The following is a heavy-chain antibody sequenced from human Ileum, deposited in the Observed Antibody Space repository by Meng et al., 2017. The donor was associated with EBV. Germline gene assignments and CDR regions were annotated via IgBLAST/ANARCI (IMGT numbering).Heavy chain of an antibody. D-gene: IGHD6-13*01. CDR2: IYYSGRT. V-gene: IGHV4-39*01. CDR1: GGPINSSRYY. J-gene: IGHJ5*02. Sequence: QLHLQGSGPGLVNPSETLPLTCMVSGGPINSSRYYWGWIGQPQGKGLEWIGGIYYSGRTYYNPSLKSRVTISVDTSKNQFSLKLSSVTAADTAVYYCARPIAAAGWFDPWGQGTLVTVSS. CDR3: ARPIAAAGWFDP.